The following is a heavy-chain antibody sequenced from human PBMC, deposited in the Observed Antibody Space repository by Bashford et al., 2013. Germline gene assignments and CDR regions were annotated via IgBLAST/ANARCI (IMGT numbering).Heavy chain of an antibody. CDR1: GGTFSSYA. CDR3: AEGGPHCSGGSCPTYYYFDY. D-gene: IGHD2-15*01. CDR2: IIPIFGTA. Sequence: SVKVSCKASGGTFSSYAISWVRQAPGQGLEWMGGIIPIFGTANYAQKFQGRVTITADESTSTAYMELSSLRSEDTAVYYCAEGGPHCSGGSCPTYYYFDYWGQGTLVTVSS. J-gene: IGHJ4*02. V-gene: IGHV1-69*13.